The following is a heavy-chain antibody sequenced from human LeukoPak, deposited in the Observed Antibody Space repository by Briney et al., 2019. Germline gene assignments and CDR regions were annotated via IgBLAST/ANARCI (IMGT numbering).Heavy chain of an antibody. CDR2: IYYSGST. D-gene: IGHD2-2*02. CDR1: GGSVSSGSYY. CDR3: ARARYCSSTSCYTGIDY. Sequence: PSETLSLTCTVSGGSVSSGSYYWSWIRQPPGKGLEWIGYIYYSGSTNYNPSLKSRVTISVDTSKNQFSLKLSSVTAADTAVYYCARARYCSSTSCYTGIDYWGQGTLVTVSS. V-gene: IGHV4-61*01. J-gene: IGHJ4*02.